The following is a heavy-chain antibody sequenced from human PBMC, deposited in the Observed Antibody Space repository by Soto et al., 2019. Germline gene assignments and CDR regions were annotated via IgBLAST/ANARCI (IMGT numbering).Heavy chain of an antibody. CDR2: INPSGGVT. V-gene: IGHV1-46*01. D-gene: IGHD4-4*01. J-gene: IGHJ4*02. CDR3: ARRGDDYNYLDY. CDR1: GDTLSNYF. Sequence: ASVKVSCKASGDTLSNYFIHWVRQAPGQGLEWMGKINPSGGVTMYPQKFQGRVTMTRDTSTSTVYVELSSLRSEDTAVYYCARRGDDYNYLDYWGQGTLVTVSS.